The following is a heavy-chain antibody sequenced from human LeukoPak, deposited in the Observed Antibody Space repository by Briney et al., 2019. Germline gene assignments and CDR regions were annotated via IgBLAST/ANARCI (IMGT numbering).Heavy chain of an antibody. D-gene: IGHD3-3*01. CDR2: IYYSGIT. CDR3: ARSSLGGGFWSGSHVPAYHHYDMGV. Sequence: SETLSLTCTVSGGSISSGGYYWNWIRQHPGKGLEWIGYIYYSGITNYNPSLQSRVTISVDTSKTQFSLKLTSVTAADTAVYYCARSSLGGGFWSGSHVPAYHHYDMGVWGQGTTVTVSS. V-gene: IGHV4-31*03. J-gene: IGHJ6*02. CDR1: GGSISSGGYY.